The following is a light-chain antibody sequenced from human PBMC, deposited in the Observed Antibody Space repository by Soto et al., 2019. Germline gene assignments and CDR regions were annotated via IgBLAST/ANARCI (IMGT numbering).Light chain of an antibody. CDR1: SSNIGAGYD. CDR3: QSYDSSLSGRV. Sequence: QSVLTQPPSVSGAPGQRVTISCTGSSSNIGAGYDVHWYQQLPGTAPKLLIYGNSNRPSGVPDRFSGSKSGTSASLAITGLQAYDEADYYCQSYDSSLSGRVFGTGTKLTVL. CDR2: GNS. V-gene: IGLV1-40*01. J-gene: IGLJ1*01.